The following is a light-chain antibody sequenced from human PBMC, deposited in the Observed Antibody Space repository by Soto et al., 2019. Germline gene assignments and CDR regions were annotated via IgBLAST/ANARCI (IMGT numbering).Light chain of an antibody. Sequence: EIVLTQSPGTLPLSPGERATLSCRASQSVSSSYLAWYQQKPGQAPRLLTYGASSRATGIPDRFSGSGSGTDYTLTISRLKLHVFAVPCCQQYGRSSFTFGPGTKVDIK. V-gene: IGKV3-20*01. J-gene: IGKJ3*01. CDR2: GAS. CDR3: QQYGRSSFT. CDR1: QSVSSSY.